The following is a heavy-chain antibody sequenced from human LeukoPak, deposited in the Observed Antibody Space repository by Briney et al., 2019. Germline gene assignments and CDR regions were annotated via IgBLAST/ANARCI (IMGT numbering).Heavy chain of an antibody. CDR2: IYYSGST. J-gene: IGHJ4*02. CDR3: ALRYYYYDSSGYYPAFDY. Sequence: SETLSLTCTVSGGSISSSSYYWGWIRQPPGKGLEWIGSIYYSGSTYYNPSLKSRVTISVDTSKNQLSLKLSSVTAADTAVYYCALRYYYYDSSGYYPAFDYWGQGTLVTVSS. D-gene: IGHD3-22*01. CDR1: GGSISSSSYY. V-gene: IGHV4-39*07.